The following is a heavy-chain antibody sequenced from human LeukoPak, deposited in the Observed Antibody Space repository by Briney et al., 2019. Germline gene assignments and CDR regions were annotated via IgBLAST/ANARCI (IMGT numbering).Heavy chain of an antibody. CDR3: ARETEYCSGGSCYGWFDP. CDR2: ICYSGST. V-gene: IGHV4-59*01. CDR1: GGSISSYY. D-gene: IGHD2-15*01. Sequence: TSETLSLTCTVSGGSISSYYWSWIRQPPGKGLEWIGYICYSGSTNYNPSLKSRVTISVDTSKNQFSLKLSSVTAADTAVYYCARETEYCSGGSCYGWFDPWGQGTLVTVSS. J-gene: IGHJ5*02.